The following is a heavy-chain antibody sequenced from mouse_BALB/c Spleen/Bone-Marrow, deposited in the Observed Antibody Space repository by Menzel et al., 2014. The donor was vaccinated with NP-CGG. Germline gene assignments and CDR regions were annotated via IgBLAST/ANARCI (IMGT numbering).Heavy chain of an antibody. V-gene: IGHV1-28*01. Sequence: VQLQQPGPELMKPGASVKISCKASGYSFTSYYIHWVKQNHGKSLEWIGYIDPFNGVTIYNQKFKGKATLTADKSSSTANMHLSSLTSEDSAVYYCARRVITTGPGFAYWGQGTLVTVSA. CDR2: IDPFNGVT. D-gene: IGHD2-4*01. CDR3: ARRVITTGPGFAY. CDR1: GYSFTSYY. J-gene: IGHJ3*01.